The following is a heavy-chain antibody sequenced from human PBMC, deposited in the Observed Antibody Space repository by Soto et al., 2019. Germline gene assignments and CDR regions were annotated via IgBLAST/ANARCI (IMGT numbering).Heavy chain of an antibody. V-gene: IGHV1-46*02. CDR1: EDTYNNYY. J-gene: IGHJ3*02. D-gene: IGHD6-19*01. CDR2: FNPSGGGT. CDR3: ARSEKIAVAGELSVFDI. Sequence: GASVKVSCKTSEDTYNNYYIPWVRQAPGQGLGWMGTFNPSGGGTCYAQNFQGRITMTGDTSTGTVFMELSSLRYDDTAVYFCARSEKIAVAGELSVFDIWGQGTRVTVS.